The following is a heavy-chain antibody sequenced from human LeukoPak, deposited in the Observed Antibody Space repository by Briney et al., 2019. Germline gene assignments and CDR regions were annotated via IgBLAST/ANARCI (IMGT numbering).Heavy chain of an antibody. CDR1: GFTFSSYA. J-gene: IGHJ4*02. V-gene: IGHV3-23*01. D-gene: IGHD4-17*01. CDR2: ISGSGGST. CDR3: AKDVIMTTVTTGTDY. Sequence: PGGSLRLSCAASGFTFSSYAMSWVRQAPGKGLEWVSAISGSGGSTYYADSVKGRFTISRDNSKNTLYLQMNSLRAEDTAVYYCAKDVIMTTVTTGTDYWGQGTLVTVSS.